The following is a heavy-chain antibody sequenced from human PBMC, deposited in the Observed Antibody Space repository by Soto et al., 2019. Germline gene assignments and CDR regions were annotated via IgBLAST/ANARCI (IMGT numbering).Heavy chain of an antibody. J-gene: IGHJ4*02. Sequence: GGSLRLSCAASGFTFSSYAMSWVRQAPGKGLEWVSAISGSGGSTYYADSVKGRFTISRDNSKNTLYLQMNSLRAEDTAVYYCAKGANCSSTSCSSYYFDYWGQGTLVTVSS. CDR1: GFTFSSYA. CDR3: AKGANCSSTSCSSYYFDY. V-gene: IGHV3-23*01. CDR2: ISGSGGST. D-gene: IGHD2-2*01.